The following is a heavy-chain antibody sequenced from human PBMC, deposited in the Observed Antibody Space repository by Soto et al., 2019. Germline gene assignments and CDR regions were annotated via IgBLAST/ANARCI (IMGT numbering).Heavy chain of an antibody. CDR3: AKDGRVSFYYYGMDV. J-gene: IGHJ6*02. CDR1: GYTFSNYG. CDR2: VTAFNGNT. V-gene: IGHV1-18*01. Sequence: QVLLVQSGAEVKRPGASVKVSCKASGYTFSNYGITWVRQAPGHGLEWLGGVTAFNGNTNYAQNVRDRVTLTTDPSTETSYMELRSLRPYDTAVYYCAKDGRVSFYYYGMDVWGQGTTVIVSS.